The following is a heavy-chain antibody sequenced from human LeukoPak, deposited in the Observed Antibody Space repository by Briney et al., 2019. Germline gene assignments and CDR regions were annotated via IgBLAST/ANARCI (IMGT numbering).Heavy chain of an antibody. V-gene: IGHV4-39*02. CDR2: IYYSGST. CDR3: ARIDYGGNSFHDY. J-gene: IGHJ4*02. Sequence: PSETLSLTCTVSGGSISSRNYYWGWIRQPPGKGLEWIGSIYYSGSTYYNPSLKSRVTISVDTSKIHFSLKLSSVTAADTALYYCARIDYGGNSFHDYWGQGTLVTVSS. CDR1: GGSISSRNYY. D-gene: IGHD4-23*01.